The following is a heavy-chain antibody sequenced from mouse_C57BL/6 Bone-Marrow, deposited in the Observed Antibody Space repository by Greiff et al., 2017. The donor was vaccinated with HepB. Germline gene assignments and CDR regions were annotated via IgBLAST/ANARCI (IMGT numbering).Heavy chain of an antibody. Sequence: VQLQQPGAELVKPGASVKVSCKASGYTFTSYWMHWVKQRPGQGLEWIGRINPSDSATNYNQKFKGKATLTVDKSASTAYMQLSSLTSEDSAVYYCAIGGLRRGNGFAYWGQGTLVTVSA. CDR1: GYTFTSYW. CDR3: AIGGLRRGNGFAY. CDR2: INPSDSAT. V-gene: IGHV1-74*01. J-gene: IGHJ3*01. D-gene: IGHD2-4*01.